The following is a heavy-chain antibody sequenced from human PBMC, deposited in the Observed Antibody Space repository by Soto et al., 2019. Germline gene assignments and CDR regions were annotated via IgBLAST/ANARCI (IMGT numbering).Heavy chain of an antibody. D-gene: IGHD3-9*01. CDR3: AEAVFGILTGQYYYYYMDV. CDR1: GFTFSSYA. CDR2: ISGSGGST. Sequence: GGSLRLSCAASGFTFSSYAMSLVRQAPGKGLEWVSVISGSGGSTYYADSVKGRFTISRDNSKNTLYLQMNSLRAEDTAVYYCAEAVFGILTGQYYYYYMDVWGKGTTVTVSS. V-gene: IGHV3-23*01. J-gene: IGHJ6*03.